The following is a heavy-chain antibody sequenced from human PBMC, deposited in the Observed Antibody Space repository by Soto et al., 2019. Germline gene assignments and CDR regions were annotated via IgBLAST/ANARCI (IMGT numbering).Heavy chain of an antibody. CDR3: AFGIYTSGWHPHFDY. CDR1: RGSVSSSTYY. Sequence: SETLSLTCTVSRGSVSSSTYYWGWIRQPPGKGLEWIGSIYYSGTTYYNPSLKTRVTTYVDTSTNQCSLKLTSVTASDTAIYYCAFGIYTSGWHPHFDYWGQGTQVTVSS. CDR2: IYYSGTT. D-gene: IGHD6-19*01. V-gene: IGHV4-39*01. J-gene: IGHJ4*02.